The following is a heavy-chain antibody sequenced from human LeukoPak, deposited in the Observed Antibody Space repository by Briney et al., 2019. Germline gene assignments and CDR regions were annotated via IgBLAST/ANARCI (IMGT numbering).Heavy chain of an antibody. D-gene: IGHD6-13*01. Sequence: SQTLSLTCTVSGGSISSGSYYWSWIRQPAGKGLEWIGRIYTSGSTNYNPSLKSRVTISVDTSKNQFSLKLSSVTAADTAVYCCASDVAKGQQSGDAFDIWGQGTMVTVSS. J-gene: IGHJ3*02. CDR3: ASDVAKGQQSGDAFDI. V-gene: IGHV4-61*02. CDR1: GGSISSGSYY. CDR2: IYTSGST.